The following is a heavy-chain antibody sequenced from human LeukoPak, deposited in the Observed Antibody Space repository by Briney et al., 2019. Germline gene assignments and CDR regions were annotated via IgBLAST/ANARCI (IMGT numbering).Heavy chain of an antibody. V-gene: IGHV3-64*01. CDR1: GFTFSSYA. CDR2: ISSNGGST. J-gene: IGHJ4*02. Sequence: GGSLRLSCAASGFTFSSYAVHWVRQAPGKGLEYVSAISSNGGSTYYANSVKGRFTISRDNSKNTLYLQMGSLRAEDMAVYYCAREGYSSGWSYYFDYWGQGILVTVSS. CDR3: AREGYSSGWSYYFDY. D-gene: IGHD6-19*01.